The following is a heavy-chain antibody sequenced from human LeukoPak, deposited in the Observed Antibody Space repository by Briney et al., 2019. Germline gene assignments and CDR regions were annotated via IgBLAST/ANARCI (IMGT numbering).Heavy chain of an antibody. Sequence: GGSLRLSCAASGFTFSSYGMHWVRQAPGKGLEWVAFIRYDGSNKYYADSVKGRFTISRDNSKNTLYLQMNSLRAEGTAVYYCAKDNGSGSYYPSWFDPWGQGTLVTVSS. CDR3: AKDNGSGSYYPSWFDP. D-gene: IGHD3-10*01. CDR1: GFTFSSYG. CDR2: IRYDGSNK. V-gene: IGHV3-30*02. J-gene: IGHJ5*02.